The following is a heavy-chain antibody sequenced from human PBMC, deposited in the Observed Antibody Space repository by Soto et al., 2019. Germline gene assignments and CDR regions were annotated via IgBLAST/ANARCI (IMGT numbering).Heavy chain of an antibody. CDR3: AKALKPIGPRPTPFDY. D-gene: IGHD2-15*01. Sequence: GGSLNLSFAPSGFPFSSFTLAWARRPPGKGLEWVSAISGSGGSTYYADSVKGRFTISRDNSKNTLYLQMNSLRAEDTAVYYCAKALKPIGPRPTPFDYWGQGTLVTVSS. CDR2: ISGSGGST. V-gene: IGHV3-23*01. J-gene: IGHJ4*02. CDR1: GFPFSSFT.